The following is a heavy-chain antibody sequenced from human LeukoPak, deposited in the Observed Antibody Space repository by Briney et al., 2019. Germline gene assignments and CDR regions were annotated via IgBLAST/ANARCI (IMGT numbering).Heavy chain of an antibody. V-gene: IGHV3-64*01. J-gene: IGHJ4*02. CDR2: ISSDGDST. CDR1: GFTFSTYA. D-gene: IGHD4-17*01. CDR3: ARSEQQDFGDYEFDY. Sequence: GGSLRLSCAASGFTFSTYAMHWVRQAPGKGLEYVSAISSDGDSTYYANSVKGRFTISRDNSKNTLYLQMGSLRAEDMAVYYCARSEQQDFGDYEFDYWGQGTLVTASS.